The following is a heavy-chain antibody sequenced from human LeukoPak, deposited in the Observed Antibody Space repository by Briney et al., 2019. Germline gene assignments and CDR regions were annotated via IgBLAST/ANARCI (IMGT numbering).Heavy chain of an antibody. D-gene: IGHD6-13*01. CDR2: IYTSGST. V-gene: IGHV4-4*07. J-gene: IGHJ6*02. CDR1: GGSISSYY. Sequence: SETLSLTCTVSGGSISSYYWSWIRQPAGKGLEWIGRIYTSGSTNYNPSLKSRVTMSVDTSKNQFSLKLSSVTAADTAVYYCAREWGRSWYKGYYYGMDVWGQGTTVTVSS. CDR3: AREWGRSWYKGYYYGMDV.